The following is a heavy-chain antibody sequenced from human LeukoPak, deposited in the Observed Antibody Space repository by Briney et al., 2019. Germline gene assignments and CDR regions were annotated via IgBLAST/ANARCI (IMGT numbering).Heavy chain of an antibody. J-gene: IGHJ4*02. V-gene: IGHV1-3*01. D-gene: IGHD6-19*01. CDR1: GYTFTSYA. Sequence: ASVKVSCKASGYTFTSYAMHWVRQAPGQGLEWMGWINAGNGNTKYSQKFQGRVTITRDTSASTAYMELGSLRSEDTAVYYCARGIGASSGWYVIDYWGQGTLVTVSS. CDR3: ARGIGASSGWYVIDY. CDR2: INAGNGNT.